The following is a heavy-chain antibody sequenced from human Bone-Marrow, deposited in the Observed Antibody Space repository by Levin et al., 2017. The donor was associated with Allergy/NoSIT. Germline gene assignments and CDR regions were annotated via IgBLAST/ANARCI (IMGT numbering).Heavy chain of an antibody. V-gene: IGHV3-23*01. D-gene: IGHD4-17*01. Sequence: ASVKVSCAASGFTFSTYAMAWVRQAPGKGLEWVSGISSSGRDTHYANSVKGRFTISRDNSKNTLFLQMNSLRLDDTAVYFCAKYTVTTSLGEHWGQGTLVTVSS. J-gene: IGHJ4*02. CDR1: GFTFSTYA. CDR2: ISSSGRDT. CDR3: AKYTVTTSLGEH.